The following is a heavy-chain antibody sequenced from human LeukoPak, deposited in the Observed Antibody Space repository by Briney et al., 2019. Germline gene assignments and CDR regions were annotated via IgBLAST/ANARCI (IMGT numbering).Heavy chain of an antibody. CDR2: ISGSGGST. V-gene: IGHV3-23*01. J-gene: IGHJ4*02. CDR3: AKKGYAGSGTHSYYFDY. Sequence: PGGSLRLSCAASGFTFSSYAMSWVRQAPGKGLEWVSAISGSGGSTYYADSVKGRFTISRDNSQNTLYLQMNSLRAEDTAVYYCAKKGYAGSGTHSYYFDYWGQGALVTVSS. D-gene: IGHD3-10*01. CDR1: GFTFSSYA.